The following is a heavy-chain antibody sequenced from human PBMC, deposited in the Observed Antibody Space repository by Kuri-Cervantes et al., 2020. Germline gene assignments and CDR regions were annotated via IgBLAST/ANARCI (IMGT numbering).Heavy chain of an antibody. CDR2: IIENGGST. J-gene: IGHJ4*02. Sequence: ESLKISCAASGFTVSSNYMSWVRQAPGKGLEWVSGIIENGGSTYYADSVKGRFSISRDNSKNTLYLQMNSLRAEDTAIYYCVKDYGSGNYPFGDCWGQGTLVTVSS. CDR3: VKDYGSGNYPFGDC. CDR1: GFTVSSNY. V-gene: IGHV3-23*01. D-gene: IGHD3-10*01.